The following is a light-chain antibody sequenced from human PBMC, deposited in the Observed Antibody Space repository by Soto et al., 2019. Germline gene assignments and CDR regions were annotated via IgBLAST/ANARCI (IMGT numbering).Light chain of an antibody. Sequence: QSVLTQPASVSGSPGQSITISCTGTSSDVGGYNYVSWYQQHPGKAPKLMIYDVGNRPSGVSNRFSGSKSGNTASLTISGLQAEDEADYYCSSYTSSSTPYVFGTGTKHTVL. CDR3: SSYTSSSTPYV. CDR2: DVG. J-gene: IGLJ1*01. V-gene: IGLV2-14*01. CDR1: SSDVGGYNY.